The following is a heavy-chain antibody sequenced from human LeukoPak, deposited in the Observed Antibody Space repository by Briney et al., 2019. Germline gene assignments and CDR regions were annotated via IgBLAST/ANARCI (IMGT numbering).Heavy chain of an antibody. J-gene: IGHJ6*02. D-gene: IGHD6-19*01. CDR1: GFTFSTYG. V-gene: IGHV3-33*01. Sequence: SGGSLRLSCAASGFTFSTYGMHLVRQAPGKGLEWVAGIRYDGSNKNYADSVKGRFTISRDNSNNTLYLQVSSLRAEDTAVYYCVRDPYSIDWYGVDVWGQGTTVTVSS. CDR3: VRDPYSIDWYGVDV. CDR2: IRYDGSNK.